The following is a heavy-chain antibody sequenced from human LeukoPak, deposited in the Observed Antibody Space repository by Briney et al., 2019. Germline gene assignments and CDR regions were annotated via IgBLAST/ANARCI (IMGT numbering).Heavy chain of an antibody. J-gene: IGHJ4*02. D-gene: IGHD6-13*01. V-gene: IGHV1-69*06. Sequence: ASVKVSCKASGGTFSSYAISWVRQAPGQGLEWMGGIIPIFGTANYAQKFQGRVTITADKFTSTAYMELSSLRSEDTAVYYCARAPGIAAAGTGTFDYWGQGTLVTVSS. CDR3: ARAPGIAAAGTGTFDY. CDR2: IIPIFGTA. CDR1: GGTFSSYA.